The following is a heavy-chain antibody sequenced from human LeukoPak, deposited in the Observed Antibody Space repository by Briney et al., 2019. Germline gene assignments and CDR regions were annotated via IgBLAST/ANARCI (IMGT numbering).Heavy chain of an antibody. CDR3: ARRSSGPLYYYYYYMDV. V-gene: IGHV3-30*02. CDR1: GFTFSSYG. CDR2: IRYDGSNK. Sequence: TGGSLRLSCAASGFTFSSYGMHWVRQAPGKGLEWVAFIRYDGSNKYYADSVKGRFTISRDNSKNTLYLQMNSLRAEDTAVYYCARRSSGPLYYYYYYMDVWGKGTTVTVSS. D-gene: IGHD3-22*01. J-gene: IGHJ6*03.